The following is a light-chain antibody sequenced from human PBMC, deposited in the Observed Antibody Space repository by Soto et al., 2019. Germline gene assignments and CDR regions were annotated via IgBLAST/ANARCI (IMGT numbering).Light chain of an antibody. CDR1: QSVSGN. CDR2: GAS. Sequence: EIVMTQSPATLSVSPGERATLSCRASQSVSGNLAWYQQKPGQAPRLLIFGASTRATGIPARFSGSGSGTEFTLTISSLQSEDFAVYYCQQYNNWPYTFGQGTKLEIK. V-gene: IGKV3-15*01. J-gene: IGKJ2*01. CDR3: QQYNNWPYT.